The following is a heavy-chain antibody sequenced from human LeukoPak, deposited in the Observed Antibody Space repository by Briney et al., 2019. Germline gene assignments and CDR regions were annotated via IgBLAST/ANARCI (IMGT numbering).Heavy chain of an antibody. CDR2: IRGSGGTT. CDR1: GFTFSSYA. CDR3: AKDGAFVGAYDC. Sequence: GGSLRLSCAASGFTFSSYAMSWVRQAPGKGLEWVSAIRGSGGTTYYADSVKGRFTISRDNSENTLYMQMNSLRAEDTAVYYCAKDGAFVGAYDCWGQGTLVTVSS. V-gene: IGHV3-23*01. D-gene: IGHD1-26*01. J-gene: IGHJ4*02.